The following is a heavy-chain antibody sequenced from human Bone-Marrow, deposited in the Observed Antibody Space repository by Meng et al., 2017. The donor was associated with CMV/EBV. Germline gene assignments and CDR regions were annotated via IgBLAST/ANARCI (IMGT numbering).Heavy chain of an antibody. CDR2: IYYSGRT. CDR3: ATYTVANAYFDY. Sequence: SETLSLTCTVSGDSISSSGYYWGWIRQPPGKGLEWIGSIYYSGRTYYNPSLKSRVTISVDTSKNQFSLKLNSVTAADTAVYYCATYTVANAYFDYWGQETLVTVSS. D-gene: IGHD4-23*01. CDR1: GDSISSSGYY. V-gene: IGHV4-39*07. J-gene: IGHJ4*02.